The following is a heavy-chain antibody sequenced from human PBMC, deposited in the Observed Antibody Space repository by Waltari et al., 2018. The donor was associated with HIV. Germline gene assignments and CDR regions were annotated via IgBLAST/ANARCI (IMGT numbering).Heavy chain of an antibody. CDR2: ISDDGTNK. CDR1: GLPFSSYA. D-gene: IGHD2-2*01. J-gene: IGHJ4*02. CDR3: TRASAADLDF. V-gene: IGHV3-30-3*01. Sequence: QVQLVESGGGVVQPGRSLRISCAASGLPFSSYAMHWVRQAPGEVLEWLAVISDDGTNKYYADSVKDRFIIYRDNSQNTLYLQMFSLRPEDTAVYYCTRASAADLDFWGQGTLVTVSS.